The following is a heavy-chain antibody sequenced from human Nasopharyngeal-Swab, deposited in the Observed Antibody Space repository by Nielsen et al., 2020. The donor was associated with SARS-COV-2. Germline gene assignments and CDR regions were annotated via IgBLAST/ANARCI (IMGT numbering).Heavy chain of an antibody. CDR3: ARARGAYGDYYYYYYTDV. CDR2: TYYRSKWYN. Sequence: LRLSCAISGDSVSSSSAAWNWVRQSPSRGLEWLGRTYYRSKWYNDYAVSVKSRITINPDTSKNQFSLHLNSVTPEDTAVYYCARARGAYGDYYYYYYTDVWGKGTTVTVSS. CDR1: GDSVSSSSAA. V-gene: IGHV6-1*01. D-gene: IGHD4-17*01. J-gene: IGHJ6*03.